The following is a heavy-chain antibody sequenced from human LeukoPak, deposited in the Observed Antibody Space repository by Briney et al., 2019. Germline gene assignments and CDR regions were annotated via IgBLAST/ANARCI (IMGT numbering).Heavy chain of an antibody. V-gene: IGHV3-43D*03. CDR1: GFTFDDYA. Sequence: GGSLRLSCAASGFTFDDYAMHWVRQAPGKVLEWVSLISWDGGSTYYADSVKGRFTISRDNSKNSLYLQMNSLRAEDTALYYCAKDYCGGDCYLFDYWGQGTLVTVSS. CDR3: AKDYCGGDCYLFDY. D-gene: IGHD2-21*02. J-gene: IGHJ4*02. CDR2: ISWDGGST.